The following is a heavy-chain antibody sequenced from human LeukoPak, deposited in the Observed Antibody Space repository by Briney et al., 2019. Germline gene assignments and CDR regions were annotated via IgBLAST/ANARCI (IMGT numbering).Heavy chain of an antibody. Sequence: RTSETLSLTCTVSGGSISSSSYYWGWIRQPPGKGLEWIGSIYYSGSTYYNPSLKSRVTISVDTSKNQFSLKLSSVTAADTAVYYCARQSIAAAGGDGYYYYGMDVWGQGTTVTVSS. CDR1: GGSISSSSYY. CDR3: ARQSIAAAGGDGYYYYGMDV. D-gene: IGHD6-13*01. V-gene: IGHV4-39*01. J-gene: IGHJ6*02. CDR2: IYYSGST.